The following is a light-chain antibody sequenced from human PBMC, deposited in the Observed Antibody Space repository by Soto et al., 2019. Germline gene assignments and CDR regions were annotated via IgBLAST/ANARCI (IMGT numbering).Light chain of an antibody. J-gene: IGLJ1*01. V-gene: IGLV2-11*01. CDR3: CSHADKKPHV. CDR1: SSDVGRYNI. Sequence: QSALTQPRSVSGSPGQSVTISCTGTSSDVGRYNIVSWYQQHPGKVPKLIIYEVSKRSSGVPDRFSGSKSGNTASLIISGLQVEDEADYYCCSHADKKPHVFGTGTKVTVL. CDR2: EVS.